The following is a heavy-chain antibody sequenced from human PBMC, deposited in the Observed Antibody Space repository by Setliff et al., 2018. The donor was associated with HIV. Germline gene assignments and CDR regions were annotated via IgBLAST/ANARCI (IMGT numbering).Heavy chain of an antibody. D-gene: IGHD1-7*01. V-gene: IGHV3-23*01. CDR3: VKDMTGTPSYFFDY. CDR2: ISGSGGGT. J-gene: IGHJ4*02. Sequence: GGSLRLSCQGSGFTFISYAMNWVRQAPGKGLEWVSTISGSGGGTNYADSVKGRFIISRDNSKNTMYLHLNSLRVEDTAVYYCVKDMTGTPSYFFDYWGQGTLVTVS. CDR1: GFTFISYA.